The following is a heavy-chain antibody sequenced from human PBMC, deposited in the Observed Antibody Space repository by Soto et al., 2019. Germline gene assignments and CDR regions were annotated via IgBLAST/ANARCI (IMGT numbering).Heavy chain of an antibody. CDR2: HIRST. Sequence: QVQLQESGPGLVKPSETLSLTCTVSGGSIRSSYWLWLLQPPGKGLKWIGHIRSTNYNPSLEYRFTLSVDKPKNQCSLNLSSVTAADTAVYFCARLSFSDCSSASCYLYYYYMDVWGEGTTVIGSS. CDR1: GGSIRSSY. J-gene: IGHJ6*03. V-gene: IGHV4-4*09. CDR3: ARLSFSDCSSASCYLYYYYMDV. D-gene: IGHD2-2*01.